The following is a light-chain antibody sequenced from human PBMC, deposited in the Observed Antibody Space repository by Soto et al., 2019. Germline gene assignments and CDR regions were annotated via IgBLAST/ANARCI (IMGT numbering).Light chain of an antibody. Sequence: EIVMTQSPATLSVSPRERATLSCRASQTVSSNLAWYQQKPGQAPRLLIYAASTRATGIPARFSGSGSGTEFTLTISSLQSEDFEVYYCQQYNNWPGTFGQGTKVDIX. CDR1: QTVSSN. CDR2: AAS. CDR3: QQYNNWPGT. J-gene: IGKJ2*01. V-gene: IGKV3-15*01.